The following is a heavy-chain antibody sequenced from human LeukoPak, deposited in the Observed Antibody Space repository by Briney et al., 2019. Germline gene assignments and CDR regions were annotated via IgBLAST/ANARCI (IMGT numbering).Heavy chain of an antibody. CDR1: GFTFSSYA. CDR2: NSGSGGST. V-gene: IGHV3-23*01. J-gene: IGHJ4*02. Sequence: GRSLRLSCAASGFTFSSYAMSWVRQAPGKGLEWVSANSGSGGSTYYADSVKGRFTISRDNSKNTLYLQMNCLRAEDTAVYYCAKGNTIFGVVTPFDYWGQGTLVTVSS. CDR3: AKGNTIFGVVTPFDY. D-gene: IGHD3-3*01.